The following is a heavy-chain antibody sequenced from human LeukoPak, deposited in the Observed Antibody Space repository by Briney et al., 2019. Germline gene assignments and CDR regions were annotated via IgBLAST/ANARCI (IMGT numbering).Heavy chain of an antibody. V-gene: IGHV3-23*01. CDR3: AKGDGSGTYYSPCGMDV. Sequence: PGGSLRLSCAASGFTFSSYAMTWVRQAPGRGLEWVSGISGDGTTTYYADSVKGRFTISKDNSKSTLFLQMSSLRAEDTAVYYCAKGDGSGTYYSPCGMDVWGQGTTVTVSS. J-gene: IGHJ6*02. CDR2: ISGDGTTT. CDR1: GFTFSSYA. D-gene: IGHD3-10*01.